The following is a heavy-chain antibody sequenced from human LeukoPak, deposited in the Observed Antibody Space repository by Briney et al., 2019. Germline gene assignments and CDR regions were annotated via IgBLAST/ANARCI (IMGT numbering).Heavy chain of an antibody. V-gene: IGHV3-21*01. Sequence: GGSLRLSCAASGFTFSSYGMHWVRQAPGKGLEWVSSISSSSSYIYYADSVKGRFTISRDNAKNSLYLQMNSLRAEDTAVYYCARVTITPLGSNYMDVWGKGTTVTVSS. CDR3: ARVTITPLGSNYMDV. CDR2: ISSSSSYI. CDR1: GFTFSSYG. D-gene: IGHD5-12*01. J-gene: IGHJ6*03.